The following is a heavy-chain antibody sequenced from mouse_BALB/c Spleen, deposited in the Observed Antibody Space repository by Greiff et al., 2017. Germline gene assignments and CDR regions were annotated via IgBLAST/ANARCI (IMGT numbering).Heavy chain of an antibody. D-gene: IGHD2-2*01. Sequence: EVKLMESGGGLVQPGGSLKLSCAASGFTFSSYGMSWVRQTPDKRLELVATINSNGGSTDYPDSLKGRFTIARDNAKNTLYLQMSSLTSEDTAMFYCAKDQRVLFGYHPAMDYWGQGTSVTVSS. CDR2: INSNGGST. V-gene: IGHV5-6-3*01. CDR1: GFTFSSYG. CDR3: AKDQRVLFGYHPAMDY. J-gene: IGHJ4*01.